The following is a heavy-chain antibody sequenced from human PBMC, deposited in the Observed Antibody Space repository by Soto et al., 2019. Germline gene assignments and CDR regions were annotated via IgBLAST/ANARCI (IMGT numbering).Heavy chain of an antibody. CDR1: GFTFSSYA. Sequence: EVQLLESGGGLVQPGGSLRLSCAASGFTFSSYAMSWVRQAPGKGLEWVSAISGSGGSTYYADSVKGRFTISRDNSKNTLYLQTNSLRAEDTAVYYCAKKLWGWLHSHHWGQGTLVTVSS. J-gene: IGHJ5*02. CDR2: ISGSGGST. D-gene: IGHD2-21*01. V-gene: IGHV3-23*01. CDR3: AKKLWGWLHSHH.